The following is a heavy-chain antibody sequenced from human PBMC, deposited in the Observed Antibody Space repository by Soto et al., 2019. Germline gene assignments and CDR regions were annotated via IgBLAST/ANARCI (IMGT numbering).Heavy chain of an antibody. CDR3: LKDATNVSIDD. Sequence: VQVVASGGGLVQPGRSLRLSCAVSGFRFEQYVMHWVRQGPGKGLECVSTVSPTGDTVAYADSVEGRFTVSRDNAKNSLYLQMNSLKGDDTDFYYCLKDATNVSIDDWVQGTLVTVSS. CDR1: GFRFEQYV. D-gene: IGHD1-26*01. CDR2: VSPTGDTV. V-gene: IGHV3-9*01. J-gene: IGHJ4*02.